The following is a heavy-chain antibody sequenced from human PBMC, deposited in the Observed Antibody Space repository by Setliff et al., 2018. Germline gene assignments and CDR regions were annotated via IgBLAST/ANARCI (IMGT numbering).Heavy chain of an antibody. D-gene: IGHD2-8*01. J-gene: IGHJ4*02. V-gene: IGHV1-18*04. CDR2: IFPKTGNT. CDR1: GYMFKRYV. Sequence: ASVKVSCKASGYMFKRYVINWMRQAPGQGLEWMGWIFPKTGNTNYAHKLQGRVSMTTDTSTGTAYMELRSLRSDDTAVYYCSRLVRFCTTSTCQGASASEHWGQGTLVTVSS. CDR3: SRLVRFCTTSTCQGASASEH.